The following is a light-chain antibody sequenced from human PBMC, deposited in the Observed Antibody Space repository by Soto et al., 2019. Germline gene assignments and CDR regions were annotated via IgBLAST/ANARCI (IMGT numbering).Light chain of an antibody. J-gene: IGKJ2*03. CDR2: GAS. Sequence: EIVLTHFPDTLSLSPGERATLSCRASQSVRSSYLAWYQQRPGQDPRLLIYGASSRATGIPDRFNGSGSGTDFTLTISSLEPEDFAVYYCQQYGSSPRYSFGQGTKLEI. CDR3: QQYGSSPRYS. CDR1: QSVRSSY. V-gene: IGKV3-20*01.